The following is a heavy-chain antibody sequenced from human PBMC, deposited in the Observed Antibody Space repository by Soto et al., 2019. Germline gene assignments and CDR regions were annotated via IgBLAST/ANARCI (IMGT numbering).Heavy chain of an antibody. Sequence: SETLSLTCAVYGGSFSGYYWSWIRQPPGKGLEWIGEINHSGSTDYNPSLKSRVTISVDTSKDQFSLKLSSVTAADTAVYYCSASPVAVAGQNFDYWGQGNQVTVSS. D-gene: IGHD6-19*01. V-gene: IGHV4-34*01. CDR2: INHSGST. J-gene: IGHJ4*02. CDR3: SASPVAVAGQNFDY. CDR1: GGSFSGYY.